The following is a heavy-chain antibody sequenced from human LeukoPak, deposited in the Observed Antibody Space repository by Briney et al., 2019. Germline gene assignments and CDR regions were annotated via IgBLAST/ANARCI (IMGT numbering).Heavy chain of an antibody. CDR2: IKSDGSST. CDR1: GFTFSSYW. J-gene: IGHJ4*02. D-gene: IGHD6-13*01. Sequence: GGSLRLSCTASGFTFSSYWMHWVRQAPGKGLVWVSRIKSDGSSTNYADFVKGRFTISRDNAKNSLYLQMNSLRAEDTAVYYCASPYSSRWYELCYWGQGTLVTVSS. V-gene: IGHV3-74*01. CDR3: ASPYSSRWYELCY.